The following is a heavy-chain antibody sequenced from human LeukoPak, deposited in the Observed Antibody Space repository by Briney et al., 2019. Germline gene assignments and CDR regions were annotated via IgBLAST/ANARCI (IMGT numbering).Heavy chain of an antibody. V-gene: IGHV3-74*01. D-gene: IGHD3-10*01. CDR2: ISGGGTAR. J-gene: IGHJ5*02. Sequence: GGSLRLSCAASGFTSSSYWMHWVRQVPGKGLVWVSRISGGGTARNYADSVKGRFTISRDDAKNTVDLQMNSLRGEDTAVYYCVRGRGSYGWFDPWGQGTLVTVSS. CDR1: GFTSSSYW. CDR3: VRGRGSYGWFDP.